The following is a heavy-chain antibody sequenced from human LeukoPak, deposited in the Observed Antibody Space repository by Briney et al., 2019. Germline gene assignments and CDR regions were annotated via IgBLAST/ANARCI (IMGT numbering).Heavy chain of an antibody. CDR3: ARDSLLRGYSYGFFYFDY. D-gene: IGHD5-18*01. V-gene: IGHV4-4*07. CDR1: GGSFSGYY. Sequence: SETLSLTCAVYGGSFSGYYWSWIRQPAGKGLEWIGRIYTSGSTNYNPSLKSRVTMSVDTSKNQFSLKLSSVTAADTAVYYCARDSLLRGYSYGFFYFDYWGQGTLVTVSS. J-gene: IGHJ4*02. CDR2: IYTSGST.